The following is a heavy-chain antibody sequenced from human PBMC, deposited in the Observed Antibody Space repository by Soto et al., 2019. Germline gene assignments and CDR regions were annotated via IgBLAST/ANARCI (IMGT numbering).Heavy chain of an antibody. Sequence: QEQLVESGGGVVQPGKSLRLSCAASGFTFNTYGMHWVRQAPGKGLEWVAVISYDGSEKYYVDSVKGRFTISKDNSKNTLYLQMNSLIPEDTAVYYCAKSPNFYCSSPNCYKYYFDHWGQGTRVTVSS. V-gene: IGHV3-30*18. D-gene: IGHD2-2*02. CDR3: AKSPNFYCSSPNCYKYYFDH. CDR2: ISYDGSEK. J-gene: IGHJ4*02. CDR1: GFTFNTYG.